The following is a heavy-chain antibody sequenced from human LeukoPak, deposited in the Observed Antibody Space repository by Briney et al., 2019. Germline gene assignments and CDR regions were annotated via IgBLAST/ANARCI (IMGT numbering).Heavy chain of an antibody. J-gene: IGHJ3*02. CDR3: ARNILFAFDI. CDR2: IKSDGSEK. CDR1: GFSFSSYW. V-gene: IGHV3-7*05. Sequence: PGGSLRLSCAASGFSFSSYWMGWVRQAPGKGLEWVAHIKSDGSEKYYVDSVKGRFTISRDNAKNSLYLPMNSLRAEDTAMYYCARNILFAFDIWGQGTMVTVSS.